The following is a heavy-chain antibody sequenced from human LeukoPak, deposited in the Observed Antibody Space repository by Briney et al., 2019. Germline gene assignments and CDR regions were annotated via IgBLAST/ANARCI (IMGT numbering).Heavy chain of an antibody. CDR3: ATLGVSSSWYATDY. V-gene: IGHV1-8*01. CDR1: GYTFTSYD. D-gene: IGHD6-13*01. CDR2: MNPNSGNT. Sequence: ASVKVSCKASGYTFTSYDINWVRQATGQGLEWMGWMNPNSGNTGYAQKFQGRVTITRNISISTAYMELSSLRAEDTAVYYCATLGVSSSWYATDYWGQGTLVTVSS. J-gene: IGHJ4*02.